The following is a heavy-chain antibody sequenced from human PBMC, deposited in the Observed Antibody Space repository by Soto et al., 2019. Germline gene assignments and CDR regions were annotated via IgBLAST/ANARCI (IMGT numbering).Heavy chain of an antibody. CDR2: IKGDGSEK. V-gene: IGHV3-7*01. CDR1: GFTINVYW. Sequence: EAQLVESGGAFVQPGGSLRLSCTASGFTINVYWMNWVRPAPGKGLEWVANIKGDGSEKYYVDSVKGRFIISRDNAKHSLFLRMDNLRVEDTAVYYCVRSAQGAYDIWGQGTVVTVSS. CDR3: VRSAQGAYDI. J-gene: IGHJ3*02.